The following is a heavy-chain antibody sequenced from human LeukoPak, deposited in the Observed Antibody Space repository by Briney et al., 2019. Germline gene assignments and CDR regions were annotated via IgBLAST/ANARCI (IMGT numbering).Heavy chain of an antibody. CDR1: GFTFSSNA. CDR3: AKEDCTNGVCYPLFFDY. J-gene: IGHJ4*02. Sequence: GGSVRLSCAASGFTFSSNAMSWVRQAPGKGLEWVSAISGSGGSTYYADSVKGRFTISRDNSKNTLYLQMNSLRAEDTAVYYCAKEDCTNGVCYPLFFDYWGQGTLVAVSS. CDR2: ISGSGGST. V-gene: IGHV3-23*01. D-gene: IGHD2-8*01.